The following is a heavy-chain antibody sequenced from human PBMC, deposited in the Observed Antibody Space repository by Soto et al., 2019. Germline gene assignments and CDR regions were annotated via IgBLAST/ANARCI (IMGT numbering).Heavy chain of an antibody. V-gene: IGHV4-30-4*01. CDR1: GRSISRGYYF. J-gene: IGHJ6*02. CDR2: ICYSGNT. CDR3: ASSSLYGMDV. Sequence: SQTRSLTCSVSGRSISRGYYFWSWIRQPPGKGLEWIGYICYSGNTYYNPSLESRRIIXXXTXXXXYSLXLXXRTAADTAVYYCASSSLYGMDVWGQGTTVT.